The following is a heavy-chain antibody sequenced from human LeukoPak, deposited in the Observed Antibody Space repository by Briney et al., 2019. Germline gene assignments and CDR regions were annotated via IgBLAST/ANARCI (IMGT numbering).Heavy chain of an antibody. CDR2: ISSSSSSI. CDR1: GFTFSAYV. CDR3: ARALIAALGTGFFDC. V-gene: IGHV3-21*01. D-gene: IGHD6-13*01. J-gene: IGHJ4*01. Sequence: PGGSLRLSCAASGFTFSAYVMNWVRQAPGKGLEWVSSISSSSSSINYADSVKGRFTISRDNAMNSLYLEMNNVIAEDTALYSCARALIAALGTGFFDCWGQGTLVTVSS.